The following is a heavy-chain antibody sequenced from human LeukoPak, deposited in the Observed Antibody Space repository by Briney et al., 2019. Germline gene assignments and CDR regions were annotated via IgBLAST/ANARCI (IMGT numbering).Heavy chain of an antibody. J-gene: IGHJ3*02. D-gene: IGHD5-12*01. CDR1: GYTFTSYY. CDR3: ASLGAGLRSREAFDI. V-gene: IGHV1-46*01. Sequence: ASVKVSCKASGYTFTSYYMHWVRPAPGQGLAWMGIINPSGGSTSYAQKFQGRVTMTGDTSTSTVYMELSSLRSEDTAVYYCASLGAGLRSREAFDIWGQGTMVTVSS. CDR2: INPSGGST.